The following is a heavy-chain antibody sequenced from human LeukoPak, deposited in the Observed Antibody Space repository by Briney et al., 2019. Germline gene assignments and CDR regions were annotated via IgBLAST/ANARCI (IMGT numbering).Heavy chain of an antibody. CDR1: GYTFTSYD. V-gene: IGHV1-8*01. D-gene: IGHD3-16*01. CDR3: ARGSDDYVWGINDY. CDR2: MNPNSGNT. J-gene: IGHJ4*02. Sequence: ASVKVSCKASGYTFTSYDINWVRQATGQGLEWMGWMNPNSGNTGYAQKFQGRVTMTRNTSISTAYMELSSLRSEGTAVYYCARGSDDYVWGINDYWGQGTLVTVSS.